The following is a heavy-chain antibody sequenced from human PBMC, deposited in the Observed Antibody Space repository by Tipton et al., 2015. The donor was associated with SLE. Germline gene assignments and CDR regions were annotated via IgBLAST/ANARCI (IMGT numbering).Heavy chain of an antibody. J-gene: IGHJ4*02. CDR2: INHSGST. CDR3: ARDRNRSGSLDY. V-gene: IGHV4-34*01. Sequence: LRLSCAVYGGSFSGYYWSWIRQPPGKGLEWIGEINHSGSTNYNPSLKSRVTISVDTSKNQFSLKLSSVTAADTAVYYCARDRNRSGSLDYWGQGTLVTDSS. CDR1: GGSFSGYY. D-gene: IGHD1-26*01.